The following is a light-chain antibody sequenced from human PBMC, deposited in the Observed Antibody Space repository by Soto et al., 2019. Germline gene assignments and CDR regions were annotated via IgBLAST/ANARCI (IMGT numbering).Light chain of an antibody. V-gene: IGLV2-14*01. J-gene: IGLJ1*01. Sequence: QSVLTQPASVSGSPGQSITISCTGTSTGVGRYNYVSWYQQHPGKAPKLMVYDVSNRPSWVSNRFSGSKSGITASLTISVLQAEDEADYYCTSYTSDSTYVFGTGTKVTVL. CDR3: TSYTSDSTYV. CDR1: STGVGRYNY. CDR2: DVS.